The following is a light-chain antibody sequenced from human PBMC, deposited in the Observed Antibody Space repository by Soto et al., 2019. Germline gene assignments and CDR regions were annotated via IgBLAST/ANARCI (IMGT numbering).Light chain of an antibody. CDR2: EVS. Sequence: QSALTQPASVSGSPGQSITISCTGTSSDVGAYNYVSWYQQHPGKVPKLMIYEVSNRPSGVSNRFSGSKSGNTASLTISGLQAEDEADYYCSSYSSSITVLFGGGPKLTVL. CDR1: SSDVGAYNY. J-gene: IGLJ2*01. CDR3: SSYSSSITVL. V-gene: IGLV2-14*01.